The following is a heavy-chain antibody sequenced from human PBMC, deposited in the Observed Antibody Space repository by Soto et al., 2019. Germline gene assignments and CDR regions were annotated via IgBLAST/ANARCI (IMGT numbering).Heavy chain of an antibody. CDR2: IIPMFETV. CDR1: GDTFDNYA. Sequence: QEQLQQSGAEVRKPGSSVKVSCRASGDTFDNYAVNWLRQAPGQGLEWMGGIIPMFETVNYAQRCHGRLTIAADESTSTAYMELTSLTSADTAIYFCARGLRTGNYGMYVWGQGTRVTVSS. J-gene: IGHJ6*02. CDR3: ARGLRTGNYGMYV. V-gene: IGHV1-69*01. D-gene: IGHD2-15*01.